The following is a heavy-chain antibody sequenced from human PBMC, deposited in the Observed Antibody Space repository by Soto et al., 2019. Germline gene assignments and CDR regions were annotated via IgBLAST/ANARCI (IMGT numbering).Heavy chain of an antibody. D-gene: IGHD2-8*01. CDR3: AKDPKCCTIGSHFLDNWFDS. CDR1: GFTFSNYG. J-gene: IGHJ5*01. CDR2: ISYDGSHQ. V-gene: IGHV3-30*18. Sequence: GGSLRLSCAASGFTFSNYGMHWVRQTPGKGLEWVAVISYDGSHQFYTDSVKGRFTISRDNSKNTLYLQMNSLKTDDTAMYYCAKDPKCCTIGSHFLDNWFDSWGQGALVTVSS.